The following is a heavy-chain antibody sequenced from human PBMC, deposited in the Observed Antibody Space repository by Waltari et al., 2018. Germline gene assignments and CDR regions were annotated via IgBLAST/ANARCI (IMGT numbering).Heavy chain of an antibody. CDR3: ARDDSSGYYPSGAFDI. D-gene: IGHD3-22*01. CDR1: GGSISSSSYY. CDR2: IYYSGST. Sequence: QLQLQESGTGLVKPSETLSLTCTVSGGSISSSSYYWGWIRLTPGKGLEWIGCIYYSGSTYYNPSLKSRVTISVDTSKNQFSLKLSSVTAADTAVYYCARDDSSGYYPSGAFDIWGQGTMVTVSS. V-gene: IGHV4-39*07. J-gene: IGHJ3*02.